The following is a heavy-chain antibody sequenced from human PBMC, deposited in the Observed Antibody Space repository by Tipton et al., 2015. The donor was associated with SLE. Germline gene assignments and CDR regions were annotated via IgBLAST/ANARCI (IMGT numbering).Heavy chain of an antibody. CDR1: GGSISSHY. Sequence: TLSLTCTVSGGSISSHYWSWIRQPPRKGLEWIGGFYYSGSTNCNPSLQSRVTISVDTSKNHFSVKLRFVTAADTAVYYCARDPFSTSSSPDWGQGTLVTVSS. CDR3: ARDPFSTSSSPD. J-gene: IGHJ4*02. V-gene: IGHV4-59*11. D-gene: IGHD6-6*01. CDR2: FYYSGST.